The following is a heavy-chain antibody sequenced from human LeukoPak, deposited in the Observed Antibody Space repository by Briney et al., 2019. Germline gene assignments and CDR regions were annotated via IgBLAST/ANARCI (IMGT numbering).Heavy chain of an antibody. CDR3: AKDGRFGDFDH. J-gene: IGHJ4*02. CDR1: GFNFSSFV. D-gene: IGHD3-16*01. Sequence: GGSLRLSCVTSGFNFSSFVMNRVRQAPGKGLEWISSVSGSGGIPYYADSVKGRFTVSRDNSKNTFFLHMNGLRVEDTALYYCAKDGRFGDFDHWGQGTLVAVSS. V-gene: IGHV3-23*01. CDR2: VSGSGGIP.